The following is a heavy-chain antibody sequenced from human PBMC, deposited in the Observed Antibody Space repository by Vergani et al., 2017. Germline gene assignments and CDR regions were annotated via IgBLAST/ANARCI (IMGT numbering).Heavy chain of an antibody. V-gene: IGHV3-33*01. CDR3: ARWCNEKRLDS. CDR1: GFTFSSHG. J-gene: IGHJ5*01. CDR2: IWYDGSNK. Sequence: QVQLVESEGGVVQPGRSLTLSCVASGFTFSSHGMHWVRQAPGKGLEWVAVIWYDGSNKYYGDSVKGRFTISRENSKNTLYLQMNSLRVEDTAVYYCARWCNEKRLDSWGQGTLVTVSS. D-gene: IGHD2-8*02.